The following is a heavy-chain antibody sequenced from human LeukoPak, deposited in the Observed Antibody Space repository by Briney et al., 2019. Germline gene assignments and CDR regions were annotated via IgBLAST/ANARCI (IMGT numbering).Heavy chain of an antibody. J-gene: IGHJ4*02. D-gene: IGHD2-21*01. V-gene: IGHV3-53*01. CDR3: TYDHFDY. CDR2: IYSGGST. Sequence: GGSLRLSCAASGFTVSSNYMSWVRQAPGKGLEWVSVIYSGGSTYYADSVKGRFTISRDNAKNTLYLQMNSLRGEDTAVYYCTYDHFDYWGQGTLVTVSS. CDR1: GFTVSSNY.